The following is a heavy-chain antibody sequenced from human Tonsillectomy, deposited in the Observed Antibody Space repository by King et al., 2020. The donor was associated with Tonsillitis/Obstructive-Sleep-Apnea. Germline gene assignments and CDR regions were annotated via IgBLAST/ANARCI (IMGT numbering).Heavy chain of an antibody. CDR1: GGSISSSSYY. CDR2: IYYSGST. CDR3: ARTTGYSSGGYFDY. D-gene: IGHD6-19*01. V-gene: IGHV4-39*01. Sequence: QLQESGPGLVKPSETLSLTCTVSGGSISSSSYYWGWIRQPPGKGLEWIGSIYYSGSTYYNPSLKSRVPISVDTSKNQFSLKLSSVTAADTAVYYCARTTGYSSGGYFDYWGQGTLVTVSS. J-gene: IGHJ4*02.